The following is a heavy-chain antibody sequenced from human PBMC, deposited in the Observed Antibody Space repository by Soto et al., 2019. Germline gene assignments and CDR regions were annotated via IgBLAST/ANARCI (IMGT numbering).Heavy chain of an antibody. CDR3: AIDCSSTSCPPYGMDG. V-gene: IGHV1-69*06. J-gene: IGHJ6*02. CDR2: IIPIFGTA. D-gene: IGHD2-2*01. Sequence: QVQLVQSGAEVKKPGSSVKVSCKASGGTFSSYAIRWVRQAPGQGLEWMGGIIPIFGTANYAQKFQGRATMTADKSTSTAYMELSSLRSEDTSVYYCAIDCSSTSCPPYGMDGWGQGTTVTVSS. CDR1: GGTFSSYA.